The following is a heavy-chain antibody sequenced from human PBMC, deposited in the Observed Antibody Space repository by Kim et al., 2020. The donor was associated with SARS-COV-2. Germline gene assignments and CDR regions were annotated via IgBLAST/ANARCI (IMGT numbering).Heavy chain of an antibody. Sequence: GGSLRLSCVASGFTFSSYGIHWVRQAPGKGLEWVALMSFDGTNKYYAESVKGRFTISRDNSKNTLYLQLSSLRTEDTALYYCAKDYDFYDRSGYPGDYWGQGTLVTVSS. D-gene: IGHD3-22*01. CDR1: GFTFSSYG. V-gene: IGHV3-30*18. J-gene: IGHJ4*02. CDR2: MSFDGTNK. CDR3: AKDYDFYDRSGYPGDY.